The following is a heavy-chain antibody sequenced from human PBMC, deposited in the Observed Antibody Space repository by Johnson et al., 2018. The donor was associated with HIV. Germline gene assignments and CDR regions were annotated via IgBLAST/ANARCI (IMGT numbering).Heavy chain of an antibody. Sequence: QVQLVESGGGVVQPGGSLRLSCAASGFTFSTYDMHWVRQAPGKGLAWVTFIRYDGSEKSYADSVKGRFTISRDNSKNTLYLQMNSLRVEDTALYYCKVAPRPGDVFDIWGQGTMVVVSS. D-gene: IGHD3-10*01. J-gene: IGHJ3*02. CDR2: IRYDGSEK. V-gene: IGHV3-30*02. CDR3: KVAPRPGDVFDI. CDR1: GFTFSTYD.